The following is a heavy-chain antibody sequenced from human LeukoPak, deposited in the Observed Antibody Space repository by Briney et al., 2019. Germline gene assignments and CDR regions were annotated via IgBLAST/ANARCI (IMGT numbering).Heavy chain of an antibody. D-gene: IGHD2-8*01. Sequence: SETLSLTCTVSGDSITSYYWSWIRQPAGKGLEWIGRISTSGITNYNPSLKSRVTISRDTSKNQFSLKLRSVTAADTAVYYCTSGGMVSGDYWGHGTLVTVSS. CDR2: ISTSGIT. V-gene: IGHV4-4*07. CDR1: GDSITSYY. J-gene: IGHJ4*01. CDR3: TSGGMVSGDY.